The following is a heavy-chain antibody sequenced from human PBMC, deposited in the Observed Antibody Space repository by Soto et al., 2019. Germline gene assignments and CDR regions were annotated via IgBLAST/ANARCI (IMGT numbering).Heavy chain of an antibody. Sequence: GGSLRLSCAVSGFTFSSYSMNWVRQAPGKGLEWVSSISSSSSYIYYADSVKGRFTISRDNAKNSLYLQMNSLRAEDTAVYYCARDPRGWENYFDYWGQGTLVSVSS. V-gene: IGHV3-21*01. D-gene: IGHD1-26*01. CDR1: GFTFSSYS. CDR2: ISSSSSYI. CDR3: ARDPRGWENYFDY. J-gene: IGHJ4*02.